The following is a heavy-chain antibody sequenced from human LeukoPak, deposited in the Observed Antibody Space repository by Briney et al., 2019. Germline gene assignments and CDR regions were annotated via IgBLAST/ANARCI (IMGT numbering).Heavy chain of an antibody. D-gene: IGHD2-8*02. CDR1: GGSISSSSYY. J-gene: IGHJ4*02. V-gene: IGHV4-61*01. CDR2: IYYSGST. CDR3: ARVTGGTRWLRKLYYFDY. Sequence: SETLSLTCTVSGGSISSSSYYWSWIRQPPGKGLEWIGYIYYSGSTNYNPSLKSRVTISVDTSKNQFSLKLSSVTAADTAVYYCARVTGGTRWLRKLYYFDYWGQGTLVTVSS.